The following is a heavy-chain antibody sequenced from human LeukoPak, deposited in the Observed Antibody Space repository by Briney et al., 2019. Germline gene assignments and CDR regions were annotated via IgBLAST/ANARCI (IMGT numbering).Heavy chain of an antibody. CDR3: ARGSGSQGPFDY. CDR2: IYYSGST. Sequence: SETLSLTCTASGGSISSSSYYWGWIRQPPGKGLEWIGSIYYSGSTYYNPSLKSRVTISVDTSKNQFSLKLSSVTAADTAVYYCARGSGSQGPFDYWGQGTLVTVSS. D-gene: IGHD3-10*01. V-gene: IGHV4-39*07. J-gene: IGHJ4*02. CDR1: GGSISSSSYY.